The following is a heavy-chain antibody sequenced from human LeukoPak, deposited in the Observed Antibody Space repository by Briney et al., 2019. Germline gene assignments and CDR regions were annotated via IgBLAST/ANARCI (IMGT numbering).Heavy chain of an antibody. Sequence: PGGSLRLSCAASGFTFSSYEMNWVRQAPGKGLEWVSAISGSGGSTYYADSVKGRFTISRDNAKNSLYLQMNSLRAEDTAVYYCAREMGGYPFDYWGQGTLVTVSS. CDR3: AREMGGYPFDY. CDR1: GFTFSSYE. D-gene: IGHD5-12*01. V-gene: IGHV3-48*03. CDR2: ISGSGGST. J-gene: IGHJ4*02.